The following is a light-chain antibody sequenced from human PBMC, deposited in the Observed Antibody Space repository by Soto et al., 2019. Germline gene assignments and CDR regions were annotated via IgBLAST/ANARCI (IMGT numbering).Light chain of an antibody. CDR1: QTISGNS. CDR3: QQYGGSPST. V-gene: IGKV3-20*01. J-gene: IGKJ1*01. CDR2: AAS. Sequence: EIVLSQSPGTLSVSPGERATLSCRASQTISGNSLAWYQQRLGQAPRLLIYAASSRAPGIPARFSGSGSATDFTLNITRLEPEDFAVYYCQQYGGSPSTFGQGTKVEIK.